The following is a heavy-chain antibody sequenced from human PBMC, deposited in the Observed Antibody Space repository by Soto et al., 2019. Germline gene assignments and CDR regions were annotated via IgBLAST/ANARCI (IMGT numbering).Heavy chain of an antibody. CDR2: INPYSGGA. Sequence: ASVKVSCKASGYTFTGYFMHWVRQAPGQGLEWMGWINPYSGGADYAQSFQGRVTMTRDTSISTVYMELSRLRFDDTAVYYCARVVRGAYYNSPLDTWGQGTVVTVSS. D-gene: IGHD3-10*02. CDR3: ARVVRGAYYNSPLDT. CDR1: GYTFTGYF. V-gene: IGHV1-2*02. J-gene: IGHJ5*02.